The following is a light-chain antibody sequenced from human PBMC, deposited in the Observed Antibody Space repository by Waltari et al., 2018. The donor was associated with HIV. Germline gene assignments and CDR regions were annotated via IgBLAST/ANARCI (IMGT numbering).Light chain of an antibody. J-gene: IGLJ1*01. CDR2: GDT. Sequence: SYELTQPLSVSVALGKTAKVPRGGDSIGSKSVQWYQQKPGQAPVLVIYGDTNRPSGIPERFSGSNSGNTATLSISSAQAGDEADYYCQVWDKNTGIFGTGTKVTVL. CDR1: SIGSKS. CDR3: QVWDKNTGI. V-gene: IGLV3-9*01.